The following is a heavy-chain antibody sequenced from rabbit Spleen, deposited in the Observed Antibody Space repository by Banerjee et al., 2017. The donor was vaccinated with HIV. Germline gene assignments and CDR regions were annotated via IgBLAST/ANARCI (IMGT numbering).Heavy chain of an antibody. CDR3: ARDGAGGSYFAL. D-gene: IGHD8-1*01. V-gene: IGHV1S29*01. CDR1: GFSLSSNE. J-gene: IGHJ4*01. CDR2: ISTFDIA. Sequence: EESGGGLVKPGASLTLTCKASGFSLSSNEFNWVRQASGKGLEYIGWISTFDIAIYPKSVKGRFTISSDNAQNTVFLQLTSLTASDTATYYCARDGAGGSYFALWGQGTLVTVS.